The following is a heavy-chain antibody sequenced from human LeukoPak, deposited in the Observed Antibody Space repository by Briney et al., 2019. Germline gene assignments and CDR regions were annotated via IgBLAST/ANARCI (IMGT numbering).Heavy chain of an antibody. CDR2: ISSSSSYI. J-gene: IGHJ4*02. CDR1: GFTFSSYS. CDR3: ARSSFSRITITPGHFDY. V-gene: IGHV3-21*01. Sequence: GGSLRLSCAASGFTFSSYSMNWVRQAPGKGLEWVSSISSSSSYIYYADSVKGRFTISRDNAKNSLYLQMNSLRAEDTAVYYCARSSFSRITITPGHFDYWGQGTLVTVSS. D-gene: IGHD3-10*01.